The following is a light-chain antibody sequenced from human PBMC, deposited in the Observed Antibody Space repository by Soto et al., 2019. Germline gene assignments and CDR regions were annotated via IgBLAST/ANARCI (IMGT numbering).Light chain of an antibody. CDR3: LLYYGGVYV. CDR2: SIS. V-gene: IGLV7-43*01. J-gene: IGLJ1*01. CDR1: TGAVTSDHY. Sequence: QSVVTQEPSLTVSPGGTVTLTCTSSTGAVTSDHYPNWFQQKPGQAPRSLIYSISNRHSWTPARFSGSLLRAKAALTLSGVQPEDEAEYYCLLYYGGVYVFGTGTKLTVL.